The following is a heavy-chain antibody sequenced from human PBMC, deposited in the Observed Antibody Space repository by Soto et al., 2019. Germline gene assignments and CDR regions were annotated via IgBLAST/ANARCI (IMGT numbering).Heavy chain of an antibody. CDR2: ISAYNGNT. CDR1: GYTFSSYG. J-gene: IGHJ6*02. V-gene: IGHV1-18*01. Sequence: XPVKVACKASGYTFSSYGIIWVRQAPGQGLEWMGWISAYNGNTNYAQKLQGRVTMTTDTSTSTAYMELRSLRSDDTAVYYCAREGVVPAAIRDYYYYGMDVWGQGTTVTVSS. D-gene: IGHD2-2*01. CDR3: AREGVVPAAIRDYYYYGMDV.